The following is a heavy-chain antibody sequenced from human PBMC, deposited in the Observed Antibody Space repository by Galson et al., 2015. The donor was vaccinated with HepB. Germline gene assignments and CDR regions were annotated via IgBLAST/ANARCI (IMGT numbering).Heavy chain of an antibody. CDR1: GYTFTGYY. V-gene: IGHV1-2*06. Sequence: SVKVSCKASGYTFTGYYMHWVRQAPGQGPEWMGRINPNSGGTNYAQKFQGRVTMTRDTSISTAYMELSRLRSDDTAVYYCARARRGQQLAPYDYWGQGTLVTVSS. J-gene: IGHJ4*02. CDR3: ARARRGQQLAPYDY. D-gene: IGHD6-13*01. CDR2: INPNSGGT.